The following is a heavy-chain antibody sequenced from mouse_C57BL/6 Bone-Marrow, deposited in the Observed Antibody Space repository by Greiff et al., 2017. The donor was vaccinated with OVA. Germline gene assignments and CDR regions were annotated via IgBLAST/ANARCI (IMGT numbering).Heavy chain of an antibody. D-gene: IGHD2-2*01. V-gene: IGHV14-4*01. CDR3: TTMGTTGAWFAD. J-gene: IGHJ3*01. CDR1: GFNIKDDY. CDR2: IDPENGDT. Sequence: EVQLQESGAELVRPGASVKLSCTASGFNIKDDYMHWVKQRPEQGLEWIGWIDPENGDTEYASKFQGKATITADTSSNTAYLQLSSLTSEDTAVYYCTTMGTTGAWFADWGQGTLVTVAA.